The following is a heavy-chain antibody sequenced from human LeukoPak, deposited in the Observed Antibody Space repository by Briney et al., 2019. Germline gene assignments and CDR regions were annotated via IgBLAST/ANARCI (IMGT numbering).Heavy chain of an antibody. J-gene: IGHJ5*02. D-gene: IGHD3-16*01. CDR2: IYHSGST. CDR3: ARGNYGPFDP. Sequence: SETLSLTCAVYGGSFSGYSWSWIRQPPGKGLEWIGYIYHSGSTYYNPSLKSRVTISVDRSKNQFSLKLSSVTAADTAVYYCARGNYGPFDPWGQGTLVTVSS. V-gene: IGHV4-30-2*01. CDR1: GGSFSGYS.